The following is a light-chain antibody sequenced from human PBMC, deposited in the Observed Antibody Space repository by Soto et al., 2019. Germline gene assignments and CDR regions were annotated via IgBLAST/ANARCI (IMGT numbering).Light chain of an antibody. CDR1: QSVSSN. J-gene: IGKJ4*01. Sequence: EILVTQSPATLSVSPGERATLSCRASQSVSSNLAWYMQKPGQAPRLLIYGASTRATGIPARFSGSGSGTEFTLTISSLQSEDFVVYYCQQYNNWPLTFGEGTKVEIK. CDR2: GAS. CDR3: QQYNNWPLT. V-gene: IGKV3-15*01.